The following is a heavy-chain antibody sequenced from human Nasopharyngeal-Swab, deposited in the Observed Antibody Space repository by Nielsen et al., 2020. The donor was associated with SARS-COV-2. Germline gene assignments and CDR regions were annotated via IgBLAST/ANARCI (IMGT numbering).Heavy chain of an antibody. V-gene: IGHV3-33*01. CDR2: IWYDGSNK. D-gene: IGHD6-13*01. CDR3: ARDPDTAAALYFDY. Sequence: GESLKISCAASGFTFSSYGMHWVRQAPGKGLEWVAVIWYDGSNKYYADSVKGRFTISRDNSKNTLYLQMNSLRAEDTAVYYCARDPDTAAALYFDYWGQGTLVTVSS. CDR1: GFTFSSYG. J-gene: IGHJ4*02.